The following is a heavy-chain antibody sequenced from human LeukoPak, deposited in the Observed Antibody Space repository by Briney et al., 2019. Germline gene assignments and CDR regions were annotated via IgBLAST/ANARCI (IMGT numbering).Heavy chain of an antibody. CDR2: ISGGGGSA. V-gene: IGHV3-23*01. CDR1: GFTFSSYA. CDR3: ARGEVVTTTVPYFDY. D-gene: IGHD4-17*01. J-gene: IGHJ4*02. Sequence: GGSLRLSCAASGFTFSSYAMSWVRQAPGKGLEWVSAISGGGGSAYYADSVKGRFTISRDNAKNSLYLQMSSLRTEDTAVYYCARGEVVTTTVPYFDYWGQGTLVTVSS.